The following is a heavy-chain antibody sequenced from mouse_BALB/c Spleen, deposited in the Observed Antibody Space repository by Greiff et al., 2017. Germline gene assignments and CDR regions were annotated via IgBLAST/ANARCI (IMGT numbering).Heavy chain of an antibody. V-gene: IGHV14-3*02. CDR3: AKEGIYYDYDGDY. CDR2: IDPANGNT. J-gene: IGHJ4*01. D-gene: IGHD2-4*01. CDR1: GFNIKDTY. Sequence: EVKLQESGAELVKPGASVKLSCTASGFNIKDTYMHWVKQRPEQGLEWIGRIDPANGNTKYDPKFQGMATITADTSSNTAYLQLSSLTSEDTAVYYCAKEGIYYDYDGDYWGQGTSVTVSS.